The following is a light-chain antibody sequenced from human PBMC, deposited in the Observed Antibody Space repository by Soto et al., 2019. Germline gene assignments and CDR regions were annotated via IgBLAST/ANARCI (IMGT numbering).Light chain of an antibody. CDR1: QDISNY. Sequence: GDRVTITCQASQDISNYLNWYQQKPGKAPKLLIYDASNLETGVPSRFSGSGSGTDFTFTISSLQPEDFATYSCQQSYNAPYTFGQGTMLEIK. CDR3: QQSYNAPYT. J-gene: IGKJ2*01. CDR2: DAS. V-gene: IGKV1-33*01.